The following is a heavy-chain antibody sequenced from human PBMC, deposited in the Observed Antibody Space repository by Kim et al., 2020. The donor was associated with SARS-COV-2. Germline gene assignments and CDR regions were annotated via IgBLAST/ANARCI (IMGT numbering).Heavy chain of an antibody. J-gene: IGHJ3*02. D-gene: IGHD3-9*01. V-gene: IGHV1-2*02. Sequence: ASVKVSCKASGYTFTGYYMHWVRQAPGQGLEWMGWINPNSGGTNYAQKFQGRVTMTRDTSISTAYMELSRLRSDDTAVYYCAQELVIMTGAFDIWGQGTMVTVSS. CDR2: INPNSGGT. CDR3: AQELVIMTGAFDI. CDR1: GYTFTGYY.